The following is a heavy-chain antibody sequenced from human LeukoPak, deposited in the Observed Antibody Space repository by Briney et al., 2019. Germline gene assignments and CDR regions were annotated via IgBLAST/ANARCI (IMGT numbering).Heavy chain of an antibody. CDR3: ARHSSEALRSGGYYYLLDS. CDR2: IYYTGST. Sequence: PSETLSLTCTVSGGSIRSYYWSWIRQPPGKGLEYIGYIYYTGSTDYNPSLKSRVTISVDTSKNQFSLKLTSVTAADTAVYYCARHSSEALRSGGYYYLLDSWAQGTRVTVSS. CDR1: GGSIRSYY. J-gene: IGHJ5*01. V-gene: IGHV4-59*08. D-gene: IGHD3-22*01.